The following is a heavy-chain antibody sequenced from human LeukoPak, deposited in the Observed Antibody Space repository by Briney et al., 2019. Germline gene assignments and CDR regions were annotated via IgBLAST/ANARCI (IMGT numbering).Heavy chain of an antibody. Sequence: AASVKVSCKASGYTFITYDINWVRQATGQGLEWMGWMNVNSGNTGYAQNFQGRLTITRNTSISTAYMELSSPRSEDTAVYYCARTPYNWGIDYWGQGTLVTVSS. D-gene: IGHD7-27*01. CDR1: GYTFITYD. CDR2: MNVNSGNT. V-gene: IGHV1-8*03. J-gene: IGHJ4*02. CDR3: ARTPYNWGIDY.